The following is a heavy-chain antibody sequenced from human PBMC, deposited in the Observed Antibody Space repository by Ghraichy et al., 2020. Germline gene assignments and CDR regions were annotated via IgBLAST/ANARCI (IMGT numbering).Heavy chain of an antibody. Sequence: GGSLRLSCAASGFTFSSYAMHWVRQAPGKGLEYVSAISSNGDYTYYADSVKGRFTISRDNSKNTLYLQMGSLRAEDMAVYYCARWGSSEAQSSGYYLWGQGTLVTVSS. V-gene: IGHV3-64*02. CDR3: ARWGSSEAQSSGYYL. J-gene: IGHJ4*02. CDR1: GFTFSSYA. CDR2: ISSNGDYT. D-gene: IGHD3-22*01.